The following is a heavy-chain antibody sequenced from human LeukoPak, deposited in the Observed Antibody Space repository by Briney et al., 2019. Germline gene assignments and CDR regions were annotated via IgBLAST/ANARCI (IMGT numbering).Heavy chain of an antibody. J-gene: IGHJ4*02. CDR1: GFTFSSYG. Sequence: GGSLRLSCAASGFTFSSYGMHWVRQAPGKGLEWVAVISSDGNNKNYVDSVKGRFTFSRDNSKNTLYRQMNSLRAEDTAVYYCAKGNDIGGYYYPHFDYWGQGTLVTVSS. D-gene: IGHD3-22*01. V-gene: IGHV3-30*18. CDR2: ISSDGNNK. CDR3: AKGNDIGGYYYPHFDY.